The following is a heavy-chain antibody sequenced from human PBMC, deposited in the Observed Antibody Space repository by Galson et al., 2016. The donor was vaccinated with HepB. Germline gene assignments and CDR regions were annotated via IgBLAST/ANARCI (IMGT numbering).Heavy chain of an antibody. CDR1: GGSISDDIW. CDR3: ARGDYSSNWYFSWFDP. Sequence: SETLSLTCAVSGGSISDDIWWTWVRQPPGKGLEWIGEIYHSGSTNYNPSLKSRVTISVDRSKNQFSLKLTSVTAADTALYYCARGDYSSNWYFSWFDPWGQGTLVTVSS. CDR2: IYHSGST. V-gene: IGHV4-4*02. J-gene: IGHJ5*02. D-gene: IGHD6-13*01.